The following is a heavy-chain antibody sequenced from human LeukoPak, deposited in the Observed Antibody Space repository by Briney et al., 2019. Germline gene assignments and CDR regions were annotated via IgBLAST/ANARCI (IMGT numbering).Heavy chain of an antibody. CDR1: GGSFSGYY. CDR2: INHSGST. V-gene: IGHV4-34*01. Sequence: TSETLSLTCAVYGGSFSGYYWSWIRQPPGKGLEWIGEINHSGSTNYNPSLKSRVTISVDTSKNQFSLKLSSVTAADTAVYYCARGVRKGSFDPWGQGTLVTVSS. CDR3: ARGVRKGSFDP. J-gene: IGHJ5*02.